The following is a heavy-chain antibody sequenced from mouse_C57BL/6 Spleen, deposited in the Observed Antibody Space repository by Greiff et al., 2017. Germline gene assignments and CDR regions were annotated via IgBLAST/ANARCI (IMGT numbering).Heavy chain of an antibody. CDR3: ARHRDYGSYFDY. V-gene: IGHV5-15*01. D-gene: IGHD1-1*01. CDR2: ISNLAYSI. CDR1: GFTFSDYG. J-gene: IGHJ2*01. Sequence: EVQVVESGGGLVQPGGSLKLSCAASGFTFSDYGMAWVRQAPRKGPEWVAFISNLAYSIYYADTVTGRFTISRENAKNTLYLEMSSLRSEDTAMYYCARHRDYGSYFDYWGQGTTLTVSS.